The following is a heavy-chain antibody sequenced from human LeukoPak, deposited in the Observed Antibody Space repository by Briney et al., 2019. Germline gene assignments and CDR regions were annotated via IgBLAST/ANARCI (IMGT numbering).Heavy chain of an antibody. CDR3: ARAGDFWSGNYYYYYGMDV. CDR1: GGSISSGGYS. CDR2: IYHSGST. V-gene: IGHV4-30-2*01. Sequence: SETLSLTCAVSGGSISSGGYSWSWIRQPPGKGLEWIGYIYHSGSTYYNPSLKSRVTISVDRSKNQFSLKLSSVTAADTAVYYCARAGDFWSGNYYYYYGMDVWGQGTTVTVSS. D-gene: IGHD3-3*01. J-gene: IGHJ6*02.